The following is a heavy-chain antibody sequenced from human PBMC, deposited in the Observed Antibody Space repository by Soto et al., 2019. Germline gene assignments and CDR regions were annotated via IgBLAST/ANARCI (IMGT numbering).Heavy chain of an antibody. CDR3: VRTAGSNTFYFNY. J-gene: IGHJ4*02. CDR2: VSPGDSDT. Sequence: ESLKISCKASGYTFTYNWVGWVRQMPGKGLEWMGIVSPGDSDTRYSPSFQGQVTISADKSISTAYLQWSSLKASDSAMYYCVRTAGSNTFYFNYWGQGTLVTVSS. V-gene: IGHV5-51*01. CDR1: GYTFTYNW.